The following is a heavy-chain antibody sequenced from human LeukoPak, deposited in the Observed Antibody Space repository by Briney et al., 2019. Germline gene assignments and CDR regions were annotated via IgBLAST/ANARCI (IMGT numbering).Heavy chain of an antibody. Sequence: GGSLRLSCAASGFTFSSHSMNWVRQAPGKGLEWVSSISSSSSYIYYADSVKGRFTISRDNAKNSLYLQMNSLRAEDTAVYYCARVSPYYDGSGYYANWGQGTLVIVSS. V-gene: IGHV3-21*01. CDR3: ARVSPYYDGSGYYAN. CDR2: ISSSSSYI. J-gene: IGHJ4*02. D-gene: IGHD3-22*01. CDR1: GFTFSSHS.